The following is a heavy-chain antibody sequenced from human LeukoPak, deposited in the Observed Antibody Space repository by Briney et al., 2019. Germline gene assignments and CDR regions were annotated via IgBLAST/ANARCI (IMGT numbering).Heavy chain of an antibody. CDR2: ISSSSSYI. CDR1: GFTFSSYS. D-gene: IGHD2-2*01. CDR3: AKDAPDIVVVPAATGGFYMDV. V-gene: IGHV3-21*01. J-gene: IGHJ6*03. Sequence: GGSLRLSCAASGFTFSSYSMNWVRQAPGKGLEWVSSISSSSSYIYYADSVKGRFTISRDNSKNTLYLQMNSLRAEDTAVYYCAKDAPDIVVVPAATGGFYMDVWGKGTTVTISS.